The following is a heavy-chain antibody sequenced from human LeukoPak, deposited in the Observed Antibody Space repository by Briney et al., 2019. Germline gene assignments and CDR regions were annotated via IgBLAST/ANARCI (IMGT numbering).Heavy chain of an antibody. J-gene: IGHJ6*02. CDR1: GFTFSNAW. CDR3: ARVRGSSGYDSYFYYYVMDV. D-gene: IGHD5-12*01. Sequence: GGSLRLSCAASGFTFSNAWMSWVRQAPGKGLEWVGRIKSKTDGGTTDYAAPVKGRFTISRDDSKNTLYLQMNSLKTEDTAVYFCARVRGSSGYDSYFYYYVMDVWGQGTTVTVSS. V-gene: IGHV3-15*01. CDR2: IKSKTDGGTT.